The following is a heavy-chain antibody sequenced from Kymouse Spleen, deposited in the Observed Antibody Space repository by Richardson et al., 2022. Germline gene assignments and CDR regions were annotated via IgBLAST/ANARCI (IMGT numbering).Heavy chain of an antibody. Sequence: QLQLQESGPGLVKPSETLSLTCTVSGGSISSSSYYWGWIRQPPGKGLEWIGSIYYSGSTYYNPSLKSRVTISVDTSKNQFSLKLSSVTAADTAVYYCARHSITGTTDYFDYWGQGTLVTVSS. CDR1: GGSISSSSYY. CDR2: IYYSGST. J-gene: IGHJ4*02. D-gene: IGHD1-7*01. CDR3: ARHSITGTTDYFDY. V-gene: IGHV4-39*01.